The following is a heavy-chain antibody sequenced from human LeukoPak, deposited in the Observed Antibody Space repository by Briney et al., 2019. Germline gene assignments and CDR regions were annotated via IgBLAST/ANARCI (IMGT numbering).Heavy chain of an antibody. V-gene: IGHV3-30-3*01. Sequence: GRSLRLSCAASGFTFSSYATHWVRQAPGKGLEWVAVISYDGSNKYYADSVKGRFTISRDNSKNTLYLQMNSLRAEDTAVYYCARDEGDYYDSSGPGDYFDYWGRGTLVTVSS. CDR3: ARDEGDYYDSSGPGDYFDY. D-gene: IGHD3-22*01. CDR1: GFTFSSYA. CDR2: ISYDGSNK. J-gene: IGHJ4*02.